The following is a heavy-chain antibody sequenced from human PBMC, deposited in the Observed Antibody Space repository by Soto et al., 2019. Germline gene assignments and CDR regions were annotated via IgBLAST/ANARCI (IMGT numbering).Heavy chain of an antibody. CDR3: ARGEEYSSSPTPWDYYYGMDV. CDR2: ISAYNGNT. J-gene: IGHJ6*02. Sequence: QVQLVQSGAEVKKPGASVKVSCKASGYTFTSYGISWVRQAPGQGLEWMGWISAYNGNTNYAQKLQGRVTMTTDTSTSTAYMELRSLRSDDTAVYYCARGEEYSSSPTPWDYYYGMDVWGQGTTVTVSS. V-gene: IGHV1-18*04. D-gene: IGHD6-6*01. CDR1: GYTFTSYG.